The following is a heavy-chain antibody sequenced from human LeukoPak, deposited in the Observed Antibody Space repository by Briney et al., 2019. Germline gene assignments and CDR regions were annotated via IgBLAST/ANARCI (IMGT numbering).Heavy chain of an antibody. CDR1: GFTVSSTY. Sequence: PGGSLGLSCAASGFTVSSTYLTWVRQAPGKGLEWVSNIKQDGSEKYYVDSVKGRFTISRDNAKNSLYLQMNSLRAEDTAVYYCARDVSDENGSSSRIHLDSWGQGTLVSVSS. J-gene: IGHJ4*02. CDR3: ARDVSDENGSSSRIHLDS. V-gene: IGHV3-7*01. D-gene: IGHD6-6*01. CDR2: IKQDGSEK.